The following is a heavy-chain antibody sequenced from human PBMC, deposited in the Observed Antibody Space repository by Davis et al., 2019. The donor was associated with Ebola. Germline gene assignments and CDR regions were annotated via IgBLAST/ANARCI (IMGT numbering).Heavy chain of an antibody. V-gene: IGHV3-23*01. CDR2: IIGSGATT. Sequence: GGSLRLSCAASGFTFGSHDMNWVRQAPGKGLEWVSTIIGSGATTYYADSVRGRFTISRDNSRSTLYLQMNALRAEDTAVYYCANYIQRGAFDVWGQGTVVTVSS. CDR3: ANYIQRGAFDV. CDR1: GFTFGSHD. J-gene: IGHJ3*01. D-gene: IGHD5-18*01.